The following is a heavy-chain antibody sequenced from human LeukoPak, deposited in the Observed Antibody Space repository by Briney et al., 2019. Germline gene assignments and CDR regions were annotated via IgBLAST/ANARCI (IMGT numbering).Heavy chain of an antibody. Sequence: PSETLSLTCTVSGGSISSYYWSWMRQPPGKGLEWSGYIYYSGSTNYTPSLKSRVTISVDTSKNQFSLKLSSVTAADTAVYYCARGPYGSGHNWFDPWGQGSLVTVSS. D-gene: IGHD3-10*01. CDR3: ARGPYGSGHNWFDP. CDR2: IYYSGST. CDR1: GGSISSYY. V-gene: IGHV4-59*01. J-gene: IGHJ5*02.